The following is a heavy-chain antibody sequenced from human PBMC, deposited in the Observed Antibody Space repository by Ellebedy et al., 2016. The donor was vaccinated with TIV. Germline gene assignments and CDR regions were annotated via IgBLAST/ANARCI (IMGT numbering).Heavy chain of an antibody. CDR2: INRSGST. Sequence: PETLSLTXAVYGGSSSGYFWSWIRQPPGNGLEWIGEINRSGSTNYSPSIKSRVTISVDTSKNHFSLKLSSLTAADTAVYYCARFGSYWGQGTLVTVSS. D-gene: IGHD3-10*01. V-gene: IGHV4-34*01. CDR1: GGSSSGYF. CDR3: ARFGSY. J-gene: IGHJ4*02.